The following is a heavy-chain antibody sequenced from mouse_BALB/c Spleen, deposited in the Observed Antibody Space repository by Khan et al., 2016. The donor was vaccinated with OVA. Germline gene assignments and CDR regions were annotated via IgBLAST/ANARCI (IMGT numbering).Heavy chain of an antibody. CDR1: GFSLTTYG. CDR3: ARWFDGYSSLYAMDY. J-gene: IGHJ4*01. CDR2: IWSDGST. Sequence: VELVESGPGLVAPSQSLSITCTVSGFSLTTYGVHWVRQPPGKGLEWLVVIWSDGSTNYNSVLKSRLSISKDNSKSQVFLKMNSLQTDDTAMYXCARWFDGYSSLYAMDYWGQGTSVTVSS. D-gene: IGHD2-3*01. V-gene: IGHV2-6*02.